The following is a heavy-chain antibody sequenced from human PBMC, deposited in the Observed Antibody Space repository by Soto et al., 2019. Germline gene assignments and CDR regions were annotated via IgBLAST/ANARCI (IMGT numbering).Heavy chain of an antibody. D-gene: IGHD3-3*01. Sequence: SLRVSCTASGFTIRTNYMIWIRQTPGKGLEWVSIIYSAGDTNYADSVKGRFIVSRDNSKNILYLQMNSVRVEDTALYYCARDDFGMGFGALDEHWGKGTLVTVSP. CDR3: ARDDFGMGFGALDEH. J-gene: IGHJ4*02. CDR2: IYSAGDT. CDR1: GFTIRTNY. V-gene: IGHV3-66*01.